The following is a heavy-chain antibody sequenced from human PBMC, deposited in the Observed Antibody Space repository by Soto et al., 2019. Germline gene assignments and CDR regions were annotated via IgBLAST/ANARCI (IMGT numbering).Heavy chain of an antibody. D-gene: IGHD3-16*01. CDR2: IYWDDDK. Sequence: SGPTQLNPTQTLTLTCPFSGFLLSTSGVGVGWIRQPPGKALEWLALIYWDDDKRYSPSLKSRLTITKDTSKNQVVLTMTNMDPVDTATYYCAHRVGYMDVWGKGTTVTVSS. V-gene: IGHV2-5*02. CDR1: GFLLSTSGVG. CDR3: AHRVGYMDV. J-gene: IGHJ6*03.